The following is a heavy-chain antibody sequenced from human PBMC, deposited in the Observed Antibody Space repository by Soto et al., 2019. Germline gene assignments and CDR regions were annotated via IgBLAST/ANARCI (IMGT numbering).Heavy chain of an antibody. CDR3: ARRDCSGGSCYGPFDY. D-gene: IGHD2-15*01. Sequence: SETLSLTCAVYGGSFSGYYWSWIRQPPGKGLEWIGEINHSGSTNYNPSLKSRVTISVDKSKNQFSLKLSSVTAADTAVYYCARRDCSGGSCYGPFDYWGQGTLVTVSS. CDR1: GGSFSGYY. V-gene: IGHV4-34*01. J-gene: IGHJ4*02. CDR2: INHSGST.